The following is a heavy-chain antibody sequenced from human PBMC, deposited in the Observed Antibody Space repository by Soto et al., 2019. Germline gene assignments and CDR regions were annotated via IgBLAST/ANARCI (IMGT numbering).Heavy chain of an antibody. CDR3: ARAINMVPGVIMDIDY. CDR2: VSTYNGNT. CDR1: GYTFSNYG. D-gene: IGHD3-10*01. Sequence: VKVSCKTSGYTFSNYGITWVRQAPGQGLEWMGWVSTYNGNTIYAQNLQGRVTVTTDTSTRTGYMEIRSLRSEDTAVYYCARAINMVPGVIMDIDYWGQGTPVTVSS. V-gene: IGHV1-18*01. J-gene: IGHJ4*02.